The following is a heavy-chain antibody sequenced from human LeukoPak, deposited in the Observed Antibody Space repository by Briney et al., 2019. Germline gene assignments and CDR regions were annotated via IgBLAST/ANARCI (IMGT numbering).Heavy chain of an antibody. Sequence: GASVKVSCKASGYTFTSYGISWVRQAPGQGLEWMGWISAYNGNTNYAQKLQGRVTMTTDTSTSTAYMELRSLRSDDTAVYYCARDQGPPVVRGVNPDYWGQGTLVTVSS. D-gene: IGHD3-10*01. CDR2: ISAYNGNT. J-gene: IGHJ4*02. CDR1: GYTFTSYG. V-gene: IGHV1-18*01. CDR3: ARDQGPPVVRGVNPDY.